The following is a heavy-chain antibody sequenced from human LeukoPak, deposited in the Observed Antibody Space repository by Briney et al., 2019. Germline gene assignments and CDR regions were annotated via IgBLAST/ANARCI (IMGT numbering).Heavy chain of an antibody. CDR3: ATSQYQLGFDY. V-gene: IGHV1-18*01. CDR1: GYTFTSYG. Sequence: ASVKVSCKASGYTFTSYGISWVRQAPGQGLEWMGWISAYNGNTNYAQKLQGRVTMTTDTSTSTAYMELRSLRSDDTAVYYCATSQYQLGFDYWAREPWSPSPQ. CDR2: ISAYNGNT. D-gene: IGHD2-2*01. J-gene: IGHJ4*02.